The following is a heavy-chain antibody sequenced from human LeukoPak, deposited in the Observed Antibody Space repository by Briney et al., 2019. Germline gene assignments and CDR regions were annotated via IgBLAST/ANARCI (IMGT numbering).Heavy chain of an antibody. J-gene: IGHJ5*02. CDR1: GFTFSNYW. Sequence: GGSLRLSCAASGFTFSNYWMSWVRQAPGKGLEWVANIKEDGSEKYYVDSVKGRFAISRDNAKNSLYVQMNSLRAEDTAVYYCVRAFVGDGTSTPWGQGTLVTVSS. CDR2: IKEDGSEK. CDR3: VRAFVGDGTSTP. V-gene: IGHV3-7*05. D-gene: IGHD2-15*01.